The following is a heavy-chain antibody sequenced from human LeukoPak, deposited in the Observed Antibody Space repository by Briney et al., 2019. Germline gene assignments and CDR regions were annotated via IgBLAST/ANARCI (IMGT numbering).Heavy chain of an antibody. J-gene: IGHJ4*01. CDR2: ISKDGRTT. V-gene: IGHV3-30*04. CDR3: ARETIILTSGIDF. Sequence: GGSLRLSCTASGYIFDRYSMHWVRQAPGKGLEWVAVISKDGRTTFYADSVKGRLTISRDNFQNTSYLQVNSLRVEDTAVYYCARETIILTSGIDFWGHGTLVTVSS. CDR1: GYIFDRYS. D-gene: IGHD3-9*01.